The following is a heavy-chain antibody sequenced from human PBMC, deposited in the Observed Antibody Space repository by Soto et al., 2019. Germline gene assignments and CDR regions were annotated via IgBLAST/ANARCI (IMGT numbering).Heavy chain of an antibody. J-gene: IGHJ4*02. CDR1: GFTFSDYY. V-gene: IGHV3-11*06. D-gene: IGHD3-3*01. CDR3: ARVGSFWSGYYFFDY. Sequence: VGSLRLSCAASGFTFSDYYMSWIRQAPGKGLEWVSYISSSSSYTNYADSVKGRFTISRDNAKNSLYLQMNSLRAEDTAVYYCARVGSFWSGYYFFDYWGQGTLVTVSS. CDR2: ISSSSSYT.